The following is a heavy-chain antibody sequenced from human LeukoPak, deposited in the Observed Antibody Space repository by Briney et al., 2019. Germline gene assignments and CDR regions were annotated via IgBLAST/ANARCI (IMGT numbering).Heavy chain of an antibody. D-gene: IGHD3-9*01. V-gene: IGHV1-18*01. J-gene: IGHJ4*02. Sequence: ASVKVSCKASGYTFTSYGISWVRQAPGQGLEWMGWISAYNGNTNYAQKLQGRVTMATDTSTSTAYMELRSLRSDDTAVYYYASTYDILTGYCVWGQGTLVTVSS. CDR2: ISAYNGNT. CDR3: ASTYDILTGYCV. CDR1: GYTFTSYG.